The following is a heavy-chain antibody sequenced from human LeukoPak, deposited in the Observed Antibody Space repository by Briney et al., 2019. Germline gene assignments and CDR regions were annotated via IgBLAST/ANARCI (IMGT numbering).Heavy chain of an antibody. CDR2: IKQDGSEK. CDR3: ARGYCGGDCYSGAFDI. D-gene: IGHD2-21*01. J-gene: IGHJ3*02. CDR1: GFTFSSYW. V-gene: IGHV3-7*04. Sequence: GGSLRLPCAASGFTFSSYWMSWVRQAPGKGLEWVANIKQDGSEKYYVDSVKGRFTISRDNAKNSLYLQMNSLRAEDTAVYYCARGYCGGDCYSGAFDIWGQGTMVTVSS.